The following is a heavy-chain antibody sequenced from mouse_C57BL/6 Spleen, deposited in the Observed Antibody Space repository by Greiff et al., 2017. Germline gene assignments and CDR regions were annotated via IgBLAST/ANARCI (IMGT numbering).Heavy chain of an antibody. CDR3: ARLYGRRWDY. CDR2: IDPSDSYT. D-gene: IGHD1-1*01. J-gene: IGHJ4*01. CDR1: GYTFTSYW. Sequence: VQLQQPGAELVMPGASVKLSCKASGYTFTSYWMHWVKQRPGQGLEWIGEIDPSDSYTNYNQKFKGKSTLTVDKSSSTAYMQLSSLTSEDSAVYYCARLYGRRWDYWGQGTSVTVSS. V-gene: IGHV1-69*01.